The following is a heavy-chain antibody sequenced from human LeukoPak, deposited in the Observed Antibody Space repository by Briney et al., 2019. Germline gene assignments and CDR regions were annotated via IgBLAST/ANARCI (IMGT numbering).Heavy chain of an antibody. J-gene: IGHJ4*02. CDR1: GYTFTSYY. V-gene: IGHV1-46*01. Sequence: ASVKVSCKASGYTFTSYYMHWVRQAPGQWLEWMGIINPSGGSTSYAQKFQGRVTMTRDTSTSTVYMELSSLRSEDTAVYYCARPRRYYYDSSGYEFDYWGQGTLVTVSS. D-gene: IGHD3-22*01. CDR3: ARPRRYYYDSSGYEFDY. CDR2: INPSGGST.